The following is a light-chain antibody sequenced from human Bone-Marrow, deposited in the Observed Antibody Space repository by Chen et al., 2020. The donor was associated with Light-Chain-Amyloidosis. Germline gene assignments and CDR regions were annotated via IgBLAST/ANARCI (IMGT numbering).Light chain of an antibody. J-gene: IGKJ2*01. CDR3: QQSYNTPRT. Sequence: IQMTQSPSSLSASVGDRVTITCRASQSIASHLNWYQQRPGKAPKLLIYAASSLQSGVPSRFSGSGSGTDFTLTISSLQPEDFATYYCQQSYNTPRTFGQGTKLEIK. V-gene: IGKV1-39*01. CDR1: QSIASH. CDR2: AAS.